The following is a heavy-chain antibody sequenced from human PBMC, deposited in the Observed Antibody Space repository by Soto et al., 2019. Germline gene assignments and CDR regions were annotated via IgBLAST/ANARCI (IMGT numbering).Heavy chain of an antibody. Sequence: SVKVSCKASGGTFSSYAISWVRQAPGQGPEWMGGIIPIFGTANYAQKFQGRVTITADESTSTAYMELSSLRSEDTAVYYCARVQGPVGADIVVVPAAITDYYYYYGMDVWGQGTTVTVS. CDR2: IIPIFGTA. CDR1: GGTFSSYA. CDR3: ARVQGPVGADIVVVPAAITDYYYYYGMDV. V-gene: IGHV1-69*13. D-gene: IGHD2-2*01. J-gene: IGHJ6*02.